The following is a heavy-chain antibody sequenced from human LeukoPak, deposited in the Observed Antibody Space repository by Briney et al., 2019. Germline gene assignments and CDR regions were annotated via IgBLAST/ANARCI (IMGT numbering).Heavy chain of an antibody. CDR2: ISSSGSTI. CDR3: ARDHSYYDISGPRFDY. V-gene: IGHV3-48*03. CDR1: GFTFSNYE. Sequence: PGGSLRLSCAASGFTFSNYEMHWVRQAPGKGLEWVSYISSSGSTIYYADSVKGRFTISRDNAKNSLYLQMNSLRAEDTAVYYCARDHSYYDISGPRFDYWGQGTRVTVSS. J-gene: IGHJ4*02. D-gene: IGHD3-9*01.